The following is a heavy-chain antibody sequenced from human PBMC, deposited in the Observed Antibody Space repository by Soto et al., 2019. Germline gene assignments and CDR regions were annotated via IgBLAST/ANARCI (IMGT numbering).Heavy chain of an antibody. D-gene: IGHD3-10*01. CDR1: GGSISSSSYY. J-gene: IGHJ3*02. CDR3: ANYYGSGSQWGAFDI. CDR2: IYYSGST. Sequence: QLQLQESGPGLVKPSETLSLTCTVSGGSISSSSYYWGWIRQPPGKGLEWIGSIYYSGSTYYNPSLKSRVTISVDTSKNQFSLKLSSVTAADTAVYYCANYYGSGSQWGAFDIWGQGTMVTVSS. V-gene: IGHV4-39*01.